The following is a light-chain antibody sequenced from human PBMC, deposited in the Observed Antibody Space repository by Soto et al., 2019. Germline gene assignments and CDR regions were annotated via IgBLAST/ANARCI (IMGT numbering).Light chain of an antibody. Sequence: TLSASIGDRVTITCRASETVNSWLAWYQQKPGKAPELLIYEASNLQSGVPSRFSGSRSGTEFTLSISDLQPEDFATYYCHQYNRYPWKLGQGTKVDIK. CDR3: HQYNRYPWK. V-gene: IGKV1-5*03. J-gene: IGKJ1*01. CDR1: ETVNSW. CDR2: EAS.